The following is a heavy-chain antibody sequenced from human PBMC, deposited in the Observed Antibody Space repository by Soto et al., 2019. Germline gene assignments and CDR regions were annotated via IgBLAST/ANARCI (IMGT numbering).Heavy chain of an antibody. CDR3: PRDQKVLTGPLSLYGMDV. CDR1: GYTFTSYG. D-gene: IGHD3-9*01. J-gene: IGHJ6*02. V-gene: IGHV1-18*01. CDR2: ISAYNGNT. Sequence: QVQLVQSEAEVKKPGASVKVSCKASGYTFTSYGISWVRQAPGQGLEWMGWISAYNGNTNYAQKLQGRVTMSTDTSTRTAYMELRSLRSDDTAVYYWPRDQKVLTGPLSLYGMDVWGQRSTVIVSS.